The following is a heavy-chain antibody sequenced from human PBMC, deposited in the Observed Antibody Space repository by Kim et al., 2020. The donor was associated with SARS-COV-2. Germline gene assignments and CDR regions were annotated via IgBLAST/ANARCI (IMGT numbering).Heavy chain of an antibody. D-gene: IGHD3-9*01. V-gene: IGHV3-49*03. CDR1: GFTFGDYA. CDR3: TRDPNDILTGNGGPRNDY. Sequence: GGSLRLSCTASGFTFGDYAMSWFRQAPGKGLEWVGFIRSKAYGGTTEYAASVKGRFTISRDDSKSIAYLQMNSLKTEDTAVYYCTRDPNDILTGNGGPRNDYWGQRTLVTVSS. CDR2: IRSKAYGGTT. J-gene: IGHJ4*02.